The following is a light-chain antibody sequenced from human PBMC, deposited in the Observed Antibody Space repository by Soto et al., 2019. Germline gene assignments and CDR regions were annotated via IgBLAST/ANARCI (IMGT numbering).Light chain of an antibody. CDR3: QQSYSTPT. Sequence: DIQMTQSPSSLPASVGDRVTITCRASQSISTYVNWYQQKAVKAPKLLIYDASSLYSRVPSTFSGSGSGTDFTLTISTLQPEDFATYYCQQSYSTPTFGPGTKVDIK. V-gene: IGKV1-39*01. J-gene: IGKJ3*01. CDR2: DAS. CDR1: QSISTY.